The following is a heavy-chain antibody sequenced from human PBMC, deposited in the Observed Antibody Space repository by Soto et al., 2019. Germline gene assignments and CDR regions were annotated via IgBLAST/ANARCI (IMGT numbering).Heavy chain of an antibody. CDR1: GFTFDDYT. J-gene: IGHJ6*02. Sequence: GGSLRLSCAASGFTFDDYTMHWVRQAPGKGLEWVSLISWDGGSTYYADSVKGRFTISRDNSKSSLYLQMNSLRTEDTALYYCAKPTGVDYYHGMDVWGQGTTVTVSS. CDR2: ISWDGGST. D-gene: IGHD3-9*01. CDR3: AKPTGVDYYHGMDV. V-gene: IGHV3-43*01.